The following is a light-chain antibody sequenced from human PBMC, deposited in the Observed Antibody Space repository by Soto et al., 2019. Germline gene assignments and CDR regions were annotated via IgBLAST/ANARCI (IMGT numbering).Light chain of an antibody. Sequence: AIKMTQSPSSLSASVGDRATITCRASQGIRNDLGWYQQKPGKAPKLLIYAASSLQSGVPSRFSGSGSGTDFTLTISSLQPEDFATYYCLQDYNYPWTFGQGTKVDI. J-gene: IGKJ1*01. CDR2: AAS. CDR1: QGIRND. V-gene: IGKV1-6*01. CDR3: LQDYNYPWT.